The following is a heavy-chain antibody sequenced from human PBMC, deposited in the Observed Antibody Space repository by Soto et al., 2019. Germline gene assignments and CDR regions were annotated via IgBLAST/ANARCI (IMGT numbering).Heavy chain of an antibody. CDR3: ARVPYDSSGYYSDFYYGMHV. V-gene: IGHV4-59*01. D-gene: IGHD3-22*01. CDR2: IYYSGST. CDR1: GGSIRSYY. J-gene: IGHJ6*02. Sequence: SETLSLTCTVSGGSIRSYYWSWIRQPPGKGLEWIGYIYYSGSTTYNPSLKTRVTISVDTSKNQLSLKLSSVTAADTAVYYCARVPYDSSGYYSDFYYGMHVWGQGTTVTVSS.